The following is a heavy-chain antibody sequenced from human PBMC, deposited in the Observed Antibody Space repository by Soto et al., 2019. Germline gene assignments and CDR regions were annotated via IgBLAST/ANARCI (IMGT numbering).Heavy chain of an antibody. Sequence: ALVMLCLTWSVARGNGITLGGSWVRQHAGKGLEWIGRIFPNGNTDYRPSLKSRVTLSVDTSKNQISLNLTSVTAADMSVYYCAREGSHSAYNFAIGIQLSSSGRRGKRPPVTVSS. CDR1: RGNGITLG. CDR2: IFPNGNT. CDR3: AREGSHSAYNFAIGIQLSSSGR. D-gene: IGHD1-1*01. V-gene: IGHV4-4*07. J-gene: IGHJ4*02.